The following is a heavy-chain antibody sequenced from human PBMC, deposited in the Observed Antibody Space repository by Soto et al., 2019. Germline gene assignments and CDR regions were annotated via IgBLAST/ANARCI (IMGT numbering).Heavy chain of an antibody. J-gene: IGHJ4*02. CDR2: ISYDGSNK. CDR1: GFTFSSYA. CDR3: AREAHGGNSGFPFDY. Sequence: QVQLVESGGGVVQPGRSLRLSCAASGFTFSSYAMHWVRQAPGKGLEWVAVISYDGSNKYYADSVKGRFTISRDNSKNTLYLQMNSLRAEDTAVYYCAREAHGGNSGFPFDYWGQGTLVTVSS. D-gene: IGHD2-21*02. V-gene: IGHV3-30-3*01.